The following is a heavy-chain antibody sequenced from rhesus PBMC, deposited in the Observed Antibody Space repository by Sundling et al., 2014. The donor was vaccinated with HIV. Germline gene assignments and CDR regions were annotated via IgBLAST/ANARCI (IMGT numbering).Heavy chain of an antibody. J-gene: IGHJ6*01. D-gene: IGHD2-39*02. V-gene: IGHV4-165*01. Sequence: QVQLQESGPGLVKPSETLSLTCAVSGGSIRSNYWNWIRQPPGKGLEWIGNIYDSSGSTYYNPSLKSRITISKDTSKNHFSLKVRSVTAADTGLYYCVRGYCSGGVCFQYGFDSWGQGVVVTVSS. CDR1: GGSIRSNY. CDR3: VRGYCSGGVCFQYGFDS. CDR2: IYDSSGST.